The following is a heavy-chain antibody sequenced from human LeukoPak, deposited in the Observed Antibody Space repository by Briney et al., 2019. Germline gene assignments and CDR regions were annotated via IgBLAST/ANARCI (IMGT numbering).Heavy chain of an antibody. CDR3: ARLVGSGYYGWYFDF. D-gene: IGHD3-3*01. Sequence: SQTLSLTCTVSGGSISSGGHYWSWIRPQPGKGLEWIGYIYYSGTTYYNPSLQSRITMSVDTSKSHFSLKLSSVTAVDTAVYCCARLVGSGYYGWYFDFWGGGTLVSVFS. CDR1: GGSISSGGHY. V-gene: IGHV4-31*03. CDR2: IYYSGTT. J-gene: IGHJ4*02.